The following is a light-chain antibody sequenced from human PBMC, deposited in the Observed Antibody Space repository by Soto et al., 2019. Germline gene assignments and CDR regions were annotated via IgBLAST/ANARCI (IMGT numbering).Light chain of an antibody. J-gene: IGKJ1*01. CDR2: DAY. CDR1: QSLSKS. CDR3: QQRRMSAIP. Sequence: EGVFTLSPATLSLSPGERGTLSCRASQSLSKSLVWYQQKPGQAPRLLIYDAYNRATGIPPRFSGSGSGTDFTLTISSLAPEDSAVYYRQQRRMSAIPFGQGTKVDI. V-gene: IGKV3-11*01.